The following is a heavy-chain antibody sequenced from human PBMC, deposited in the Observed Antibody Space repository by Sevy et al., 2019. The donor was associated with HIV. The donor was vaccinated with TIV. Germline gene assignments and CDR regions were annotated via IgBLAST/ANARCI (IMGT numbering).Heavy chain of an antibody. Sequence: GGSLRLSRAASGFTFSSYAMSWVRQAPGKGLEWVSAISGSGGSTYYADSVKGRFTISRDNSKNTLYLQMNSLRAEDTAVYYCAKDLWKGQTEKSYYYYGMDVWGQGTTVTVSS. D-gene: IGHD1-1*01. CDR1: GFTFSSYA. V-gene: IGHV3-23*01. CDR2: ISGSGGST. J-gene: IGHJ6*02. CDR3: AKDLWKGQTEKSYYYYGMDV.